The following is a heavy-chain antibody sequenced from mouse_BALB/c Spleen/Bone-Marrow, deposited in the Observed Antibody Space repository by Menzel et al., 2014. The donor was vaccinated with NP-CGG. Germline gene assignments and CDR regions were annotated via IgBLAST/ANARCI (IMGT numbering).Heavy chain of an antibody. CDR2: INQHSNTL. V-gene: IGHV4-1*02. J-gene: IGHJ2*01. Sequence: EVQLKESGGGLVPPGGSLKLSCAASGFDFSRYWMSWVRQAPWKGLEWIGEINQHSNTLNYTQSLRDKFFISGDNAKITLYLQMNKVSAEYTVLYHCPMFVYYGYFPHGVLCIPLTGAS. CDR3: PMFVYYGYFPH. CDR1: GFDFSRYW. D-gene: IGHD1-1*01.